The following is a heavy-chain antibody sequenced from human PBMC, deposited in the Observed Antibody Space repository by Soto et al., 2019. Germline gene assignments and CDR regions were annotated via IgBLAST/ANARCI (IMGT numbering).Heavy chain of an antibody. CDR3: ARSYYYDSSGYPRDAFDI. CDR1: GGTFSSYA. D-gene: IGHD3-22*01. V-gene: IGHV1-69*06. CDR2: IIPIFGTA. J-gene: IGHJ3*02. Sequence: QVQLVQSGAEVKKPGSSVKVSCKASGGTFSSYAISWVRQAPGQGLEWMGGIIPIFGTANYAQKFQGRVTITADKSTXXXXXXXSSLRSEDTAVYYCARSYYYDSSGYPRDAFDIWGQGTMVTVSS.